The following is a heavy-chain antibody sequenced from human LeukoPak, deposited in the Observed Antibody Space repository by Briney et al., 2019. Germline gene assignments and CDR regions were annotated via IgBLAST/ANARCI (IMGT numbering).Heavy chain of an antibody. CDR1: GFTFDTYS. V-gene: IGHV3-48*01. CDR2: ISGSSSTI. CDR3: AKLVVVIGTIDYFDY. J-gene: IGHJ4*02. Sequence: GGSLRLSCAASGFTFDTYSMTWVRQAPGKGLEWVSYISGSSSTIYYADSVKGRFTISRDNAKNSLYLQMNSLRAEDTAVYYCAKLVVVIGTIDYFDYWGQGTLVTVSS. D-gene: IGHD2-15*01.